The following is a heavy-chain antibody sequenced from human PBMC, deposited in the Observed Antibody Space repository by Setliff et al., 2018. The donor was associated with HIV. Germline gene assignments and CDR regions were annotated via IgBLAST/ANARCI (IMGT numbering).Heavy chain of an antibody. CDR1: GFTFSTYW. CDR2: IKQDGSEK. V-gene: IGHV3-7*01. Sequence: GGSLRLSCAASGFTFSTYWMNWVRQAPGKGLEWVANIKQDGSEKYYVDSVKGRFTISRDNAKNSLYLQMNSLRVEDSAVYYCARSLWGFVRNAAFEIWGQGTMVTVSS. D-gene: IGHD3-16*01. CDR3: ARSLWGFVRNAAFEI. J-gene: IGHJ3*02.